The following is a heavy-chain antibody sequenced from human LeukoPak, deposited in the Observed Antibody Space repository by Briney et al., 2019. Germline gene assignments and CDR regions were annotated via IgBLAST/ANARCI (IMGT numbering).Heavy chain of an antibody. D-gene: IGHD1-20*01. CDR3: AXXXXXNXAXYY. CDR2: ISYDGSNK. CDR1: GFTFSSYA. Sequence: GGSLRLSCAASGFTFSSYAMHWVRQAPGKGLEWVAVISYDGSNKYYADSVKGRFTISRDNSKNTLYLQMNSLRAEDTAVYYXAXXXXXNXAXYYWXXGTLVT. J-gene: IGHJ4*02. V-gene: IGHV3-30-3*01.